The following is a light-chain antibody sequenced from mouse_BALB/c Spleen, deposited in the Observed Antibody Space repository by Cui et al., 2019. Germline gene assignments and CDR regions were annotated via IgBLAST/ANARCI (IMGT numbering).Light chain of an antibody. CDR3: QQWSSNPLT. CDR2: LTS. CDR1: SSVSY. Sequence: QIVLIQSPALMSASPGDKLTMTCSASSSVSYMYWYQQKPRSSPKPWIYLTSNLASGVPARFSGSGSGTSYSLTISSMEAEDAATYYCQQWSSNPLTFGAGTKLELK. J-gene: IGKJ5*01. V-gene: IGKV4-68*01.